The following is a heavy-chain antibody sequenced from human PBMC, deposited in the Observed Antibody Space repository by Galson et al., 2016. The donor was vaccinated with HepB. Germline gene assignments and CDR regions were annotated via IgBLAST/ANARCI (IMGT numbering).Heavy chain of an antibody. CDR2: ISGSGGST. V-gene: IGHV3-23*01. CDR3: AKDGTIFGVVPYGMDV. D-gene: IGHD3-3*01. Sequence: SLRLSCAASRFTFSSYAMSWVRQAPGKGLEWVSVISGSGGSTYYADSVKGRFTISRDNSKTTLYLQMKSLRAEDTAVYYCAKDGTIFGVVPYGMDVWGQGTKVIVSS. CDR1: RFTFSSYA. J-gene: IGHJ6*01.